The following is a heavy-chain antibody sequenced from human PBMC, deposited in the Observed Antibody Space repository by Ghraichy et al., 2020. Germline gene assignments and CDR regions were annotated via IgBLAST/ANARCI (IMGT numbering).Heavy chain of an antibody. J-gene: IGHJ3*02. CDR3: AKGFYYGDYRKGAYAFDI. Sequence: GESLNISCAASGFAFSSYGMTGVRQAPGKGLEWLAVLSYDGSNEYYADSVRGRFTISRDNSKNTLYLQMNSLRPEDTAVYYCAKGFYYGDYRKGAYAFDIWGQGKMVTVSS. CDR1: GFAFSSYG. V-gene: IGHV3-30*18. CDR2: LSYDGSNE. D-gene: IGHD4-17*01.